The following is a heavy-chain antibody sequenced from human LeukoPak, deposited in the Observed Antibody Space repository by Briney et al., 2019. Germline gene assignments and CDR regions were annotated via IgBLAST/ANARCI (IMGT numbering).Heavy chain of an antibody. CDR1: GYTFTSYA. CDR2: INAGNGNT. J-gene: IGHJ6*04. V-gene: IGHV1-3*01. Sequence: ASVKVSCKASGYTFTSYAMHWVRQAPGQRLEWMGWINAGNGNTKYSQKFQGRVTITRDTSASTAYMELSSLRSEDTAVYYCARVSKLDGGPPGNYYYYYGMDVWGKGTTVTVSS. D-gene: IGHD2-15*01. CDR3: ARVSKLDGGPPGNYYYYYGMDV.